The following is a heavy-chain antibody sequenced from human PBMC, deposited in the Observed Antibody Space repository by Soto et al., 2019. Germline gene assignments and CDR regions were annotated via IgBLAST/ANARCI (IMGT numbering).Heavy chain of an antibody. J-gene: IGHJ4*02. CDR1: GFTVSSNY. CDR2: IYSGGST. V-gene: IGHV3-53*01. Sequence: GGSLRLSCAASGFTVSSNYMSWVRQAPGKGLEWVSVIYSGGSTYYADSVKGRFTISIDNSKNTLYLQMNSLRAEDTAVYYCASLSGGWLQSTDDYWGQGTLVTVSS. D-gene: IGHD3-16*01. CDR3: ASLSGGWLQSTDDY.